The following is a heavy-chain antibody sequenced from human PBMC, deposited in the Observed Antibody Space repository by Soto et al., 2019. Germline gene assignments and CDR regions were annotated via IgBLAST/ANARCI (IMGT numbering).Heavy chain of an antibody. D-gene: IGHD4-17*01. CDR1: GFTFSSYG. V-gene: IGHV3-30*18. J-gene: IGHJ6*02. Sequence: GGSLRLSCAASGFTFSSYGMHWVRQAPGKGLEWVAVISYDGSNKYYADSVKGRFTISRDNSKNTLYLQMNSLRAEDTAVYYCAKDFSWYGDYGPREYYYYGMDVWGQGTTVTVSS. CDR3: AKDFSWYGDYGPREYYYYGMDV. CDR2: ISYDGSNK.